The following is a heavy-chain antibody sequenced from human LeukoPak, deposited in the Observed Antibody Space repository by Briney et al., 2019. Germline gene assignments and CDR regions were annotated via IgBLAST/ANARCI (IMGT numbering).Heavy chain of an antibody. D-gene: IGHD3-10*01. CDR1: GFTFSSYS. J-gene: IGHJ6*02. CDR2: ISSSSSYI. V-gene: IGHV3-21*01. Sequence: GGSLRLSCAASGFTFSSYSMNWVRQAPGKGLEWVSSISSSSSYIYYADSVKGRFTISRDNAKNSLYLQMNSLRAEDTAVYYCARARVRGVIKDYYYCMDLWGQGTTVTVSS. CDR3: ARARVRGVIKDYYYCMDL.